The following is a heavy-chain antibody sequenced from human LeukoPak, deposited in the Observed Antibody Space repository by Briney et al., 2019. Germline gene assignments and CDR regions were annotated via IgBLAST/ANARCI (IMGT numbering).Heavy chain of an antibody. J-gene: IGHJ4*02. CDR2: INHSGST. V-gene: IGHV4-34*01. CDR1: GGSFSGYY. CDR3: ARAHYDFWSGYRPTRYYFDY. D-gene: IGHD3-3*01. Sequence: SETLSLTCAVYGGSFSGYYWSWIRQPPGKGLEWIGEINHSGSTNYNPSLKSRVTISVDTSKNQFSLKLSSVTAADTAVYYCARAHYDFWSGYRPTRYYFDYWGQGTLVTVSS.